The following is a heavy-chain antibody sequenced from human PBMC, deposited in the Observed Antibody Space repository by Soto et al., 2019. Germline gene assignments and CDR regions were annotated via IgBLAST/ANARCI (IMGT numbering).Heavy chain of an antibody. CDR2: ISTDGSRT. Sequence: AFGVTFGDYGVDWVLKTQGKGLEWLSAISTDGSRTFYADSVKGRFTISRDNSKNTLYLQMSSLRAEDTAVYYCVKDSFRAGVITVTLLSYWGQGTLVTVSS. D-gene: IGHD4-17*01. CDR3: VKDSFRAGVITVTLLSY. CDR1: GVTFGDYG. V-gene: IGHV3-64D*06. J-gene: IGHJ4*02.